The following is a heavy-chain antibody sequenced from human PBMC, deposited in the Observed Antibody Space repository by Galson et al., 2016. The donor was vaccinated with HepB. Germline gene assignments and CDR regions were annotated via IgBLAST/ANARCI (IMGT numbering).Heavy chain of an antibody. Sequence: SLRLSCAVYGFTFSSYAMSWVRQAPGKGLEWVSGVSGSGGVTNYADSVKGRFTISRDNSKNTLYLQMNSLRDEDTAVYYCAKSISPYSSNNNWFDPWGQGTLVTVSS. V-gene: IGHV3-23*01. D-gene: IGHD6-13*01. J-gene: IGHJ5*02. CDR3: AKSISPYSSNNNWFDP. CDR2: VSGSGGVT. CDR1: GFTFSSYA.